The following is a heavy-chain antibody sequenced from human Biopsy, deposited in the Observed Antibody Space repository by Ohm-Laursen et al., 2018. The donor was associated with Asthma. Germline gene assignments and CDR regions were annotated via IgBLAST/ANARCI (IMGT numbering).Heavy chain of an antibody. J-gene: IGHJ6*02. D-gene: IGHD2-2*01. V-gene: IGHV1-69*06. CDR1: GGMFGNYA. CDR3: ARDLIVVPAVIEQDGPPEYYCNGVGV. Sequence: SVKVSCKASGGMFGNYAISWVRQAPGLGLEWMGGISPIFGSSNYAQRFQGRVTITADIFTRTVYMELSGLRFDDTAIYYCARDLIVVPAVIEQDGPPEYYCNGVGVWGQGTTVTVSS. CDR2: ISPIFGSS.